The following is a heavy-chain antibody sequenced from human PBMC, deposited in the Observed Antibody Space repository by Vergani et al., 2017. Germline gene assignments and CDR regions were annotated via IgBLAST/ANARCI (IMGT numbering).Heavy chain of an antibody. Sequence: QVQLVQSGAEVKKPGSSVKVSCKASGGTFSSYAISWVRQAPGQGLEWMGRIIPIFGTANYAQQFQGRGTITADESTSTAYMELSSLRSEDTAVYYCAGEIWEYCRGGSCSGGSDYWGQGTLVTVSS. CDR2: IIPIFGTA. CDR3: AGEIWEYCRGGSCSGGSDY. CDR1: GGTFSSYA. J-gene: IGHJ4*02. D-gene: IGHD2-15*01. V-gene: IGHV1-69*18.